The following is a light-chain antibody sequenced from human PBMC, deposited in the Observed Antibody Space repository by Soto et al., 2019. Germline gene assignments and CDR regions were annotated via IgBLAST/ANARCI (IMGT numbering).Light chain of an antibody. CDR3: QQRGSWPRT. J-gene: IGKJ2*01. CDR2: DAS. Sequence: EIVLTQSPATLSLSPGERATLSCRASQSVSSYLAWYQQKPGQAPRLLIYDASNRATGIPARFSGSGSGTAFTLIISSLEPEDFAVYYCQQRGSWPRTFGQGTKLEIK. CDR1: QSVSSY. V-gene: IGKV3-11*01.